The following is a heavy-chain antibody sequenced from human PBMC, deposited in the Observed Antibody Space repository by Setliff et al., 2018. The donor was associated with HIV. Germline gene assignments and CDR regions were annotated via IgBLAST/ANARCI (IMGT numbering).Heavy chain of an antibody. CDR1: GFSLTTSGIR. Sequence: SGPTLVNPTQTLTLTCTFSGFSLTTSGIRVTWVRQPPGKALEWLARIDWEDDKFYSTSLKTRLTISKDTSKNQVVLTMTNMGPLDAATYFCARTYGSASKLDYWGPGTLVTVSS. V-gene: IGHV2-70*04. CDR2: IDWEDDK. D-gene: IGHD3-10*01. J-gene: IGHJ4*02. CDR3: ARTYGSASKLDY.